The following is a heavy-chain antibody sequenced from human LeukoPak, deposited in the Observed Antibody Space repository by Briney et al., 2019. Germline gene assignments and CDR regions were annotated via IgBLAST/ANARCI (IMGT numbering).Heavy chain of an antibody. D-gene: IGHD1-26*01. CDR3: AREVGGATLGYYYGMDV. CDR1: GYTFTSYY. V-gene: IGHV1-46*01. Sequence: ASVTVSCKASGYTFTSYYMHWVRQAPGQGLEWMGIINPSGGSTSYAQKFQGRVTMTRDTSTSTVYMELSSLRSEDTAVYYCAREVGGATLGYYYGMDVWGQGTTVTVSS. J-gene: IGHJ6*02. CDR2: INPSGGST.